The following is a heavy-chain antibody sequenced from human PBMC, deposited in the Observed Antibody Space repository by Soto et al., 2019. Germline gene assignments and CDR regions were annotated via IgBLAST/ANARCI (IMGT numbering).Heavy chain of an antibody. J-gene: IGHJ4*02. V-gene: IGHV4-34*01. D-gene: IGHD3-10*01. CDR2: INHSVIT. CDR3: ARTMVRGVCDY. Sequence: SETLSLTCVVYCGSFSGYYWSWIRQPPGNGLYWIGEINHSVITNXXPSLKRRXXISVDTSKHHXSLKLGPVTAAYTAVYYCARTMVRGVCDYWGKGTLVTVSS. CDR1: CGSFSGYY.